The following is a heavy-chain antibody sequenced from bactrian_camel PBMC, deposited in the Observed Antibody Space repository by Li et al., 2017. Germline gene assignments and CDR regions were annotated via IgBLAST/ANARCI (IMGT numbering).Heavy chain of an antibody. CDR2: IRSTGDGST. Sequence: VQLVESGGGSVQAGGSLRLSCAASGYTYSSNCMGWFRRGSGNECEWVARIRSTGDGSTSYSDPVKGRFTVSPGNATNTVSLQMDSLKPEDSAMYRCARQRYRGRCVSAFPAPVHYGYWGQGTQVTVS. J-gene: IGHJ4*01. CDR3: ARQRYRGRCVSAFPAPVHYGY. V-gene: IGHV3S1*01. D-gene: IGHD4*01. CDR1: GYTYSSNC.